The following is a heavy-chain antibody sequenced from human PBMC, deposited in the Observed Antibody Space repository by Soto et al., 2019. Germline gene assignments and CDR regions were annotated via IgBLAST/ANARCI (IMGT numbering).Heavy chain of an antibody. CDR2: IIPIFGTA. CDR3: ARGRYDSSGYYYYYFDY. CDR1: GGTFSSYA. J-gene: IGHJ4*02. Sequence: GASVKVSCKASGGTFSSYAISWVRQAPGQGLEWMGGIIPIFGTANYAQKFQGRVTITADESTSTAYMELSSLRSEDTAVYYCARGRYDSSGYYYYYFDYWGQGTLVTVSS. D-gene: IGHD3-22*01. V-gene: IGHV1-69*13.